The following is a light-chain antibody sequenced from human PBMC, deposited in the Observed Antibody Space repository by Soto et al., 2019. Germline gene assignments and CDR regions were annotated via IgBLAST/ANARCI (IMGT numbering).Light chain of an antibody. CDR1: QSVSSY. J-gene: IGKJ5*01. CDR3: QQRSKWIT. Sequence: EIVLTQSPSTLYLSPGERAPLSCSASQSVSSYLAWYQQKPGQAPRLLIYDASNRATGIPARFSGSGSGTDFTLTISSLEPEDFAVYYCQQRSKWITFGQGPRLEIK. CDR2: DAS. V-gene: IGKV3-11*01.